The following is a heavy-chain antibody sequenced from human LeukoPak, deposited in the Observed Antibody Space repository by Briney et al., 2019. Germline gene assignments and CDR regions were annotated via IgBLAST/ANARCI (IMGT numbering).Heavy chain of an antibody. J-gene: IGHJ4*02. Sequence: SETLSLTCTVSGGSISSYYWSWIRQPAGKGLEWIGYIYYSGNTYYSPPLKSRVTLFVDTSKNQFSLKLTSVTAADTAIYYCARRKVAAEIDYWGQGTLVTVSS. CDR2: IYYSGNT. CDR1: GGSISSYY. V-gene: IGHV4-59*08. D-gene: IGHD6-13*01. CDR3: ARRKVAAEIDY.